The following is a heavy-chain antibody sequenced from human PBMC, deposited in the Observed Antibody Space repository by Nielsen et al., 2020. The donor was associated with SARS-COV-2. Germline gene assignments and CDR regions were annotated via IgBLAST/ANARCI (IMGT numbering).Heavy chain of an antibody. CDR1: GFTFADYA. CDR3: VKDMRYGDYGGYFDY. V-gene: IGHV3-43D*03. J-gene: IGHJ4*02. CDR2: ITSDGVRT. Sequence: GESLKISCAATGFTFADYAMHWVRQSPGKGLEWLSLITSDGVRTFYADSVEGRFAISRNNSKNSLFLQMNDLRTEDTALYYCVKDMRYGDYGGYFDYWGQGTLVTVSS. D-gene: IGHD4/OR15-4a*01.